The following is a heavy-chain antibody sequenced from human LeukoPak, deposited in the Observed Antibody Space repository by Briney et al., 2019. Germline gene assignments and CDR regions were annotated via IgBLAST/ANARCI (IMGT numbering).Heavy chain of an antibody. Sequence: SETLSLTCAVSGGSISSGGYSWSWIRQPPGKGLEWIGYIYHSGSTYYNPSLKSRVTISVDRSKNQFSLKLSSVTAADTAVYYCARVDGIAGRGAFDIWGQGTMVTVSS. J-gene: IGHJ3*02. CDR2: IYHSGST. V-gene: IGHV4-30-2*01. CDR3: ARVDGIAGRGAFDI. D-gene: IGHD6-13*01. CDR1: GGSISSGGYS.